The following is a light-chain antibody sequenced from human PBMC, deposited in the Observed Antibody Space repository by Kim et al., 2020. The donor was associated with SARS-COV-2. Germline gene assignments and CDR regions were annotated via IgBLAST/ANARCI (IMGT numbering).Light chain of an antibody. Sequence: QPVLTHSPSASASLGASVKLTCTLSSGHSSYAISWHQQQPEKGPRYLLKLNSDGSHSKGDGIPDRFSGSSSGAERSLTISSLQSADEADYYCQTWGTGIHYVFGTGTKGTVL. V-gene: IGLV4-69*01. CDR2: LNSDGSH. CDR1: SGHSSYA. J-gene: IGLJ1*01. CDR3: QTWGTGIHYV.